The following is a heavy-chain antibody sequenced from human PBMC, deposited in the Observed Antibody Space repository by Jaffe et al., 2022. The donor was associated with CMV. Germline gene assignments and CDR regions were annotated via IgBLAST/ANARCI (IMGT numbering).Heavy chain of an antibody. CDR1: GGSFSGYY. D-gene: IGHD6-19*01. CDR2: INHSGST. J-gene: IGHJ2*01. V-gene: IGHV4-34*01. Sequence: QVQLQQWGAGLLKPSETLSLTCAVYGGSFSGYYWSWIRQPPGKGLEWIGEINHSGSTNYNPSLKSRVTISVDTSKNQFSLKLSSVTAADTAVYYCARGPYSSGWYMGYWYFDLWGRGTLVTVSS. CDR3: ARGPYSSGWYMGYWYFDL.